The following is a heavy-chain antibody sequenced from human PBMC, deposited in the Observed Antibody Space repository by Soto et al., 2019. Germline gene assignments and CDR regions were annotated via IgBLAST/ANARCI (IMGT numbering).Heavy chain of an antibody. CDR2: INADNGNT. CDR3: ARGHLAVVPVASWFYYMDV. CDR1: GYTFTAYA. D-gene: IGHD2-2*01. Sequence: GASVKVSCKASGYTFTAYAIHWVRQAPGQGLEWMGWINADNGNTRFSQNLQGRVTITRDTSARTVYMELSSLRSEDTAVYYCARGHLAVVPVASWFYYMDVWGKGTTVTVSS. V-gene: IGHV1-3*01. J-gene: IGHJ6*03.